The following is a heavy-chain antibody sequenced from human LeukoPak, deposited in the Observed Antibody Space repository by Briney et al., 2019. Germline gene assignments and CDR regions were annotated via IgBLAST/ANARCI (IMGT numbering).Heavy chain of an antibody. CDR3: AREVEYYDILTGYSYTPNWFDP. CDR2: INSDGSST. V-gene: IGHV3-74*01. J-gene: IGHJ5*02. Sequence: GGSLRLSCAASGFTFSSYWMHWVRQAPGKGLVWVSRINSDGSSTSYADSVKGRFTIFRDNAKNTLYLQMNSLRAEDTAVYYCAREVEYYDILTGYSYTPNWFDPWGQGTLVTVSS. CDR1: GFTFSSYW. D-gene: IGHD3-9*01.